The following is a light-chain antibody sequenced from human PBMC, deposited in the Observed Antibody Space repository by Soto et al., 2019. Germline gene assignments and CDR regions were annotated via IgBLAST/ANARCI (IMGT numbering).Light chain of an antibody. J-gene: IGLJ1*01. CDR3: CSYAGSYTYV. CDR2: DVR. Sequence: QSALTQPRSVSGSPGHSVTISFTGTSSDVGAYSYVSWYQQHPGKAPKLMIYDVRKRPSGVPDRFSGSKSGHTASLTISGLQAEDEADYYCCSYAGSYTYVFGTVTKVTVX. V-gene: IGLV2-11*01. CDR1: SSDVGAYSY.